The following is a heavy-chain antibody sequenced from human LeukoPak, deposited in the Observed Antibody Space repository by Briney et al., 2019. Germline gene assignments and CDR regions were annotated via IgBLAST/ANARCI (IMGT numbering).Heavy chain of an antibody. CDR1: GFTFSSYS. V-gene: IGHV3-21*01. D-gene: IGHD6-13*01. J-gene: IGHJ6*03. CDR3: ARDNSSSWYYYYYYMDV. Sequence: PGGSLRLSCAASGFTFSSYSMNWVRQAPGKGLEWVSSISSSSSYIYYADSVKGRFTISRDNAKNSLYLQMKSLRAEDTAVYYCARDNSSSWYYYYYYMDVWGKGTTVTVSS. CDR2: ISSSSSYI.